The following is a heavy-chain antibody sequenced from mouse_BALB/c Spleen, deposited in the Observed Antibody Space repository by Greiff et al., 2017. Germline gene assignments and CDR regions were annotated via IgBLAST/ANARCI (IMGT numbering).Heavy chain of an antibody. Sequence: EVKLVESGGGLVKPGGSLKLSCAASGFTFSSYTMSWVRQTPEKRLEWVATISSGGSYTYYPDSVKGRFTISRDNAKNTLYLQMSSLKSEDTAMYYCTREATVANWYCDVWGAGTTVTVSS. CDR2: ISSGGSYT. J-gene: IGHJ1*01. V-gene: IGHV5-6-4*01. D-gene: IGHD1-1*01. CDR1: GFTFSSYT. CDR3: TREATVANWYCDV.